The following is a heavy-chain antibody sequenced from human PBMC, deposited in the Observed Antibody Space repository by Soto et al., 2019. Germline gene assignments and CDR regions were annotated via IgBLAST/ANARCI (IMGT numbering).Heavy chain of an antibody. Sequence: QLQLQESGPGLVKPSATLSLTCTVSGGSISSSSYYWGWIRQPPGKGLEWIGSIYYSGSTYYNPSLKSRGTISVDTSKNQFSLKLSSVTAADTAVYYCATQGGCGGDCSVYWGQGTLVTVSS. V-gene: IGHV4-39*01. J-gene: IGHJ4*02. CDR1: GGSISSSSYY. CDR3: ATQGGCGGDCSVY. CDR2: IYYSGST. D-gene: IGHD2-21*02.